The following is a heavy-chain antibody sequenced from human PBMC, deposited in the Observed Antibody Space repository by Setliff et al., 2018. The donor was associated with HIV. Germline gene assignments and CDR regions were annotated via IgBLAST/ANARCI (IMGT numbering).Heavy chain of an antibody. J-gene: IGHJ3*01. D-gene: IGHD3-3*01. CDR2: INHGGDT. CDR3: AKEGGLYFGMLIHDAIDL. V-gene: IGHV4-34*10. Sequence: PSETLSLTCTVYGGSFSGFYWTFIRQSPGKGLEWIGEINHGGDTNYNPSLKSRVSMSVDKSKNQFSVKLTSVTAADTAVYYCAKEGGLYFGMLIHDAIDLWGQGTMVTVSS. CDR1: GGSFSGFY.